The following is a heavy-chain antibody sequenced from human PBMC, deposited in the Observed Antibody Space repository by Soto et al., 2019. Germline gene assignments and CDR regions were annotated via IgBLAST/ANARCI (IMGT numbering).Heavy chain of an antibody. D-gene: IGHD2-8*01. CDR1: GYSFTDYH. CDR2: INPKSGGT. CDR3: ARGDSTDCSNGVCSFFYNHDMDV. V-gene: IGHV1-2*04. J-gene: IGHJ6*02. Sequence: ASVKVSCKASGYSFTDYHIHWVRQAPGQGLEWLGRINPKSGGTSTAQKFQGWVTMTTDTSISTASMELTRLTSDDAAIYYCARGDSTDCSNGVCSFFYNHDMDVWGQGTTVTVSS.